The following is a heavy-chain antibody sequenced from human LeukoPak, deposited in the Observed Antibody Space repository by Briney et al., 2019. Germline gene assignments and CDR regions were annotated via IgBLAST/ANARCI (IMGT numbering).Heavy chain of an antibody. Sequence: SVKVSCKASGGTFSSYAISWVRQAPGQGLEWMGGITPIFGTANYAQKFQGRVTITTDESTSTAYMELSSLRSEDTAVYYCASSWLIDYYDSSANTPGLDAFDIWGQGTMVTVSS. V-gene: IGHV1-69*05. CDR1: GGTFSSYA. J-gene: IGHJ3*02. D-gene: IGHD3-22*01. CDR2: ITPIFGTA. CDR3: ASSWLIDYYDSSANTPGLDAFDI.